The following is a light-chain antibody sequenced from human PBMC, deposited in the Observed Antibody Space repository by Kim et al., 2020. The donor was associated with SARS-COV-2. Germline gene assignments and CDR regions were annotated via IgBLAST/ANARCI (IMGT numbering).Light chain of an antibody. CDR1: SSNIGADYD. Sequence: QSVLTQPPSVSGAPGQRVTISWTGSSSNIGADYDVHWYQHLPGTAPKLLIYGNSNRPSGVPDRFSGSKSGTSASLAITGLQAEDEADYSCQSYDSSLSHAVFGGGTQLTVL. V-gene: IGLV1-40*01. CDR3: QSYDSSLSHAV. J-gene: IGLJ7*01. CDR2: GNS.